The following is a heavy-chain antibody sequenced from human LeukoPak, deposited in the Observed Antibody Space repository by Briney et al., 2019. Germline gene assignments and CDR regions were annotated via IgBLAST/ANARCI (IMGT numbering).Heavy chain of an antibody. CDR1: GFTLSDYW. CDR2: ISPDGRNI. J-gene: IGHJ4*02. V-gene: IGHV3-74*01. Sequence: GGSLRLSCAASGFTLSDYWMNWVRQVPGKGPVWVSHISPDGRNIAYADSVKGRFTISRDSAKNTLYLQMNSLRAEDTAVYYCAKSLSLLHTDYWGQGTLVTVSS. CDR3: AKSLSLLHTDY.